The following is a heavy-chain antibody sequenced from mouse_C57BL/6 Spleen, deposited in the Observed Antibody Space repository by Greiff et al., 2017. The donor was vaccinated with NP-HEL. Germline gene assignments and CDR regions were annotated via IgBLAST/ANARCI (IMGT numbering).Heavy chain of an antibody. D-gene: IGHD1-1*01. J-gene: IGHJ2*01. V-gene: IGHV1-69*01. CDR2: IDPSDSYT. Sequence: QVQLQQSGAELVMPGASVKLSCKASGYTFTSYWMHWVKQRPGQGLEWIGEIDPSDSYTNYNQKFKGKSTLTVDKSSSTAYMQLSSLTSEDSAVYYCARGDYGSSYRNYFDYWGQGTTLTVSS. CDR3: ARGDYGSSYRNYFDY. CDR1: GYTFTSYW.